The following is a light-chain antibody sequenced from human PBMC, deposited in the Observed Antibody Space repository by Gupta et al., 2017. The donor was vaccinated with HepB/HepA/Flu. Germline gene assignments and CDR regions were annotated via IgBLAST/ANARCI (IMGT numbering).Light chain of an antibody. J-gene: IGKJ1*01. Sequence: DIQMTQSPSSLSASVGDRVTIACRASQSISNFLNWYQQKPGKAPNLLIYAASSLQSGVPSRFSGSGSGTDFTLTIRRLQPEDFATYYCQQCDGNPRTFGQGTRLEIK. CDR2: AAS. CDR3: QQCDGNPRT. CDR1: QSISNF. V-gene: IGKV1-39*01.